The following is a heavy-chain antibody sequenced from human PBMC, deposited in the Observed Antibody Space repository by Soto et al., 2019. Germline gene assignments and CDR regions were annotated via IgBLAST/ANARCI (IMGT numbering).Heavy chain of an antibody. CDR2: ISDDGSNK. CDR3: TKRRNVLRFLEWSSGMEV. D-gene: IGHD3-3*01. CDR1: GFTFSNCG. Sequence: GGSLRLSCVASGFTFSNCGMHWVHQAPGKGLEWVAFISDDGSNKYYADSMRGRFTMSRDNSKRTLYLQMSSLRVEDTAVYYCTKRRNVLRFLEWSSGMEVWGQGTTVTVSS. V-gene: IGHV3-30*18. J-gene: IGHJ6*02.